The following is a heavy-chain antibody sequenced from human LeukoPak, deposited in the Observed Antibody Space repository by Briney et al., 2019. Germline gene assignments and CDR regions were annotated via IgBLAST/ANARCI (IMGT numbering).Heavy chain of an antibody. CDR3: TTNGLLWFGELLLGDFDI. D-gene: IGHD3-10*01. Sequence: GGSLRLSCAASGFTFSNAWMSWVRQAPGKGLEWVGRIKSKTDGGTTDYAAPVKGRFTISRDASKNTLYLQMNSLKTEDTAVYYCTTNGLLWFGELLLGDFDIWGQGTMVTVSS. CDR1: GFTFSNAW. CDR2: IKSKTDGGTT. J-gene: IGHJ3*02. V-gene: IGHV3-15*01.